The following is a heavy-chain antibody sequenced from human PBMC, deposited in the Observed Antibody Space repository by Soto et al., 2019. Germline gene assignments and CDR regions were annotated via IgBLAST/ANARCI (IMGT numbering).Heavy chain of an antibody. CDR3: ARLYYDSSGPRFDY. V-gene: IGHV4-59*01. Sequence: SETLSLTCTVSGGSISSSNWSWIRQPPGKGLEWIGYIYYSGSTNYNPSLKSRITISVDTSKSQFSLKLSSLTAADTAVYYCARLYYDSSGPRFDYWGQGTLVTVSS. CDR1: GGSISSSN. CDR2: IYYSGST. J-gene: IGHJ4*02. D-gene: IGHD3-22*01.